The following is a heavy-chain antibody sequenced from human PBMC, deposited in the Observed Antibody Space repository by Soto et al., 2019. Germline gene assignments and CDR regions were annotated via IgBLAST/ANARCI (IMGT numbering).Heavy chain of an antibody. Sequence: QVQLVPSGAEVKKPGSSVKVSCKVSGGTFSNYAIDWVRLAPGHGLEWMGGLVPIFGTTYYTQKFQGRATIIADDSTTTAYLEMSSLRSEDTAIYYCARVEAVAGLYNYHGLDVWGQGTAVTVSS. J-gene: IGHJ6*02. D-gene: IGHD6-19*01. CDR3: ARVEAVAGLYNYHGLDV. CDR1: GGTFSNYA. CDR2: LVPIFGTT. V-gene: IGHV1-69*12.